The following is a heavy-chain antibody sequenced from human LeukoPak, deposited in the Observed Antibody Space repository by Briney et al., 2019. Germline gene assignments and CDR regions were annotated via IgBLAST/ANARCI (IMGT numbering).Heavy chain of an antibody. J-gene: IGHJ5*02. CDR1: GGSISSYY. CDR3: ARDRGYYYDSSGYGKNNWFDP. D-gene: IGHD3-22*01. CDR2: IYYSGST. Sequence: SETLSLTCTVSGGSISSYYWSWIRQPPGKGLEWIGYIYYSGSTNYNPSLKSRVTISVATSKNQFSLKRSSVTAADTAVYYCARDRGYYYDSSGYGKNNWFDPWGQGTLVTVSS. V-gene: IGHV4-59*01.